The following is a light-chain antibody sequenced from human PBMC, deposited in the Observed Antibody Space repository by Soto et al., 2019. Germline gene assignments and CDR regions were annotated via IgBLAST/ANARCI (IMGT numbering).Light chain of an antibody. V-gene: IGKV3-11*01. CDR2: GVS. CDR1: QTVSRY. Sequence: EIVLTQSPATLSLSPGERATLSCRASQTVSRYLAWFQQKPGQAPRLLIYGVSNRATGIPARFSGSGSGTDCTLTISSLEPDDFAVYYGQQRDNWGMYTCGQGTKLEIK. CDR3: QQRDNWGMYT. J-gene: IGKJ2*01.